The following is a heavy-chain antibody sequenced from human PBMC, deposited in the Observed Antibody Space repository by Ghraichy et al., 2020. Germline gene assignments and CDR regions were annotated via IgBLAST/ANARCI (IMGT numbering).Heavy chain of an antibody. Sequence: RGSLRLSCAASGFTFSNFYMAWIRQAPGKGLEWVSHIGNTGYTKKYADSVKGRFTISRDNAKNSLYLQMNSLRVDDTAVYYCARDGGPYCTSTDCYDLLDLWGRGTLVTVSS. V-gene: IGHV3-11*04. D-gene: IGHD2-2*01. CDR3: ARDGGPYCTSTDCYDLLDL. CDR1: GFTFSNFY. CDR2: IGNTGYTK. J-gene: IGHJ2*01.